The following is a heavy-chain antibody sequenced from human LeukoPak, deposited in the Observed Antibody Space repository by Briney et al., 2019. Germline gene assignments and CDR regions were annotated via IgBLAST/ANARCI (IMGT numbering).Heavy chain of an antibody. Sequence: ASVKVSCKASGYTFTGYYMHWVRQAPRQGLEWMGWINPNSGGTNYAQKFQGRVTMTRDTSISTAYMELSRLRSDDTAVYYCAREPGIAVAGTLGSDYWGQGTLVTVSS. CDR1: GYTFTGYY. D-gene: IGHD6-19*01. V-gene: IGHV1-2*02. CDR3: AREPGIAVAGTLGSDY. CDR2: INPNSGGT. J-gene: IGHJ4*02.